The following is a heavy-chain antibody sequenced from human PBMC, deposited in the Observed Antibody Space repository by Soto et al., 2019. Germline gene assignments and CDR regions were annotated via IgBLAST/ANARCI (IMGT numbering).Heavy chain of an antibody. CDR3: ARAHGSGWGALDI. V-gene: IGHV4-59*01. Sequence: SETLPLTCTVSGGSISNYYWTWIRQPPGKGLEWIGYIYYSGSTNYNPSLKSRVTISVDTSKNHFSLKLSSVTAADTAVYYCARAHGSGWGALDIWGQGTMVT. CDR2: IYYSGST. CDR1: GGSISNYY. J-gene: IGHJ3*02. D-gene: IGHD3-10*01.